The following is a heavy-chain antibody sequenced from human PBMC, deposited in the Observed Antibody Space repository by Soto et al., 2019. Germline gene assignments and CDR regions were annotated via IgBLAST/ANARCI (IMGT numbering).Heavy chain of an antibody. D-gene: IGHD6-6*01. J-gene: IGHJ4*02. CDR2: ISGSGGST. V-gene: IGHV3-23*01. CDR1: GFTFSSYA. Sequence: GGSLRLSCAASGFTFSSYAMSWVRQAPGKGLEWVSAISGSGGSTDYADSGKGRFTISRDNSKNTLYLQMNSLRAEDTAVYYCAKAEYSSASVDYWGQGTLVTVSS. CDR3: AKAEYSSASVDY.